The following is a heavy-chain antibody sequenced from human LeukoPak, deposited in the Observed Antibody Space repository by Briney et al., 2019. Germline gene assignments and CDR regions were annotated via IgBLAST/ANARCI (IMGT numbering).Heavy chain of an antibody. V-gene: IGHV4-4*07. Sequence: SETLSLTCTVSGGSISNYYWSWIRQPAGKGLEWIGHIYSSRSTNYNPSLKSRVTMSLDTSNRQFSLKLNSVTAADTAVYYCGRALGSGSYIDFWGQGTLVTVSS. CDR2: IYSSRST. CDR1: GGSISNYY. J-gene: IGHJ4*02. CDR3: GRALGSGSYIDF. D-gene: IGHD1-26*01.